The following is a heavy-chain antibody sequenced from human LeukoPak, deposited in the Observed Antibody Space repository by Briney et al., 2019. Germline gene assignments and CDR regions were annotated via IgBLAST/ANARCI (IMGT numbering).Heavy chain of an antibody. CDR2: ISSSSSYI. Sequence: PGGSLRLSCAASGFTFSSYSTNWVRQAPGKGLECVSSISSSSSYIYYADSVKGRFTISRDNAKNSLYLQMNSLRSEDTAVYYCARGGGYCSGGSCYSSWFDPWGQGTLVTVSS. D-gene: IGHD2-15*01. V-gene: IGHV3-21*01. CDR3: ARGGGYCSGGSCYSSWFDP. J-gene: IGHJ5*02. CDR1: GFTFSSYS.